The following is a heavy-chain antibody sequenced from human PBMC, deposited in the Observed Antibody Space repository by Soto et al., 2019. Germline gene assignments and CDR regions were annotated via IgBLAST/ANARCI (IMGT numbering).Heavy chain of an antibody. V-gene: IGHV4-34*01. CDR3: ARGHRSSSWFDS. Sequence: QVQLQQWGAGLLRPSETLSLTCGFYDESFSAYYWSWIRQPPGKGLEWIGEINHSGGTNYNPPLESRVTISIDTSKNQFSLNLTSVTVADTAVYYCARGHRSSSWFDSWGQGTLVAASS. J-gene: IGHJ5*01. CDR2: INHSGGT. D-gene: IGHD6-6*01. CDR1: DESFSAYY.